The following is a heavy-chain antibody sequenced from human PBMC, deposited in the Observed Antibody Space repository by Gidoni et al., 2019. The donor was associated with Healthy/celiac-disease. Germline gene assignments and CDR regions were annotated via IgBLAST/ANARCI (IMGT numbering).Heavy chain of an antibody. CDR3: AKDVAGGGYFDY. CDR2: ISGSGGST. V-gene: IGHV3-23*01. D-gene: IGHD6-19*01. Sequence: EVQLLESGGGLVQTGGSLRLSCAASGVTFSSYAMSWVRQAPGKGLEWVSAISGSGGSTYYADSVKGRFTISRDNSKNTLYLQMNSLRAEDTAVYYCAKDVAGGGYFDYWGQGTLVTVSS. J-gene: IGHJ4*02. CDR1: GVTFSSYA.